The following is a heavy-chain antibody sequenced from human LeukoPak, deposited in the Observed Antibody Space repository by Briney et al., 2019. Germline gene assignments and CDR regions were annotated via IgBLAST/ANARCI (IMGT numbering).Heavy chain of an antibody. CDR2: ISSSGSTI. CDR3: AELGITMIGGV. CDR1: GLTLISIE. Sequence: GGSLGSSWEASGLTLISIEMNWVGQPPGKGWKWVSYISSSGSTIYYADSVKGRFTISRDNAKNSLYLQMNSLRAEDTAVYYCAELGITMIGGVWGKGTTVTISS. J-gene: IGHJ6*04. D-gene: IGHD3-10*02. V-gene: IGHV3-48*03.